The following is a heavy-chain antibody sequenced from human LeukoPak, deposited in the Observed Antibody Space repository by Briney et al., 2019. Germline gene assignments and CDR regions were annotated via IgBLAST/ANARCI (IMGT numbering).Heavy chain of an antibody. CDR1: GFTFSNYA. CDR2: ISYDGSNK. D-gene: IGHD3-22*01. Sequence: PGGSLRLSCAASGFTFSNYAMHWVRQAPGKGLEWVAVISYDGSNKYYPDPVKGRFTISRDNSKNTLYLQMNSLRAEDTAVYYCARGPYYYDSSGYYYVPVQQDFDYWGQGTLVTVSS. V-gene: IGHV3-30*04. CDR3: ARGPYYYDSSGYYYVPVQQDFDY. J-gene: IGHJ4*02.